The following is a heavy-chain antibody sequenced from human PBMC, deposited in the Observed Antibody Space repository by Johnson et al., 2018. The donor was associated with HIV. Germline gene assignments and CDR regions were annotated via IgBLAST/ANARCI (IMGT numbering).Heavy chain of an antibody. Sequence: QVQLVESGGGVVRPGGSLRLSCAASGFTFSDHYISWIRQAPGTGLEWVADISTLGSTISYAASVKGRFTIPRDNAKNSLLLQMNSLGGEDTAVYYCATCSDQVLLGGDVFDSWGQGTMVTVSS. CDR1: GFTFSDHY. V-gene: IGHV3-11*04. J-gene: IGHJ3*02. CDR3: ATCSDQVLLGGDVFDS. D-gene: IGHD3-16*01. CDR2: ISTLGSTI.